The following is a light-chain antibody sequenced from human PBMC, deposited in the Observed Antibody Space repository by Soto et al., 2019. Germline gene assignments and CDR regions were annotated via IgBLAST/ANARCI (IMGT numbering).Light chain of an antibody. CDR1: QSVSSSY. CDR3: QQYGSSLYT. Sequence: EIVLTQSPATLSLSPGERATLSCRASQSVSSSYLAWYQQKPGQAPRLLIYVASSRATGIPARFSGSGSGTDFTLTISRLEPEDFAVYYCQQYGSSLYTFGQGTKLEIK. V-gene: IGKV3-20*01. CDR2: VAS. J-gene: IGKJ2*01.